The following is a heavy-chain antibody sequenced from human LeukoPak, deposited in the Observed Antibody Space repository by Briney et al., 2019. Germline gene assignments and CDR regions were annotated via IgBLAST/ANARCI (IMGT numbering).Heavy chain of an antibody. V-gene: IGHV3-7*01. CDR1: GFTFTDYW. D-gene: IGHD6-13*01. CDR2: IKQDGSEK. J-gene: IGHJ4*01. CDR3: ARDGTAAGLYFDL. Sequence: GGSLRLSCAASGFTFTDYWMNWVRQAPGKGPEWVASIKQDGSEKTYVDSVKGRFTISRDNTKNSLSLQLNGLRAEDTAVYYCARDGTAAGLYFDLWGQGTLVTVSS.